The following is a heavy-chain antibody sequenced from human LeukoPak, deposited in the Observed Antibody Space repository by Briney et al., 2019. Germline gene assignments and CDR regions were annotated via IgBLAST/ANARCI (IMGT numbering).Heavy chain of an antibody. CDR3: AKDQAHITMAY. CDR1: GFTFSSYA. D-gene: IGHD3-10*01. J-gene: IGHJ4*02. Sequence: GGSLRLSCAASGFTFSSYAMSWVRQAPGKGLEWVSAISGSGGSTYYADSVKGRFTISRDDSKNTLYLQMNSLRAEDTAVYYCAKDQAHITMAYWGQGTLVTVSS. V-gene: IGHV3-23*01. CDR2: ISGSGGST.